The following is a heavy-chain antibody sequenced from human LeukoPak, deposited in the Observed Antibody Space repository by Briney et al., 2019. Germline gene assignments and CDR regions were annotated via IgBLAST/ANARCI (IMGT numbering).Heavy chain of an antibody. CDR2: IYYSGST. D-gene: IGHD2-15*01. CDR1: GGSISSYY. V-gene: IGHV4-59*01. Sequence: KPSETLSLTCTVSGGSISSYYWSWLRQPPGKGLEWIGYIYYSGSTNYNPSLKSRVTISVDTSKNQFSLKLSSVTAADTAVYYCARVTVVAATGYFDLWGRGTLVTVSS. J-gene: IGHJ2*01. CDR3: ARVTVVAATGYFDL.